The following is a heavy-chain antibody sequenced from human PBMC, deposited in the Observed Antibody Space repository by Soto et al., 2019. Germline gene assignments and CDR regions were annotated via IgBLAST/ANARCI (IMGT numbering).Heavy chain of an antibody. D-gene: IGHD5-18*01. Sequence: SVKVSCKASGFTFTSSAVQWVRQARGQRLEWIGWIVVGSGNTNYAQKFQERVTITRDMSTSTAYMELSSLRSEDTAVYYCAAGYSYGQEDFDPWGQGTLVTVSS. CDR2: IVVGSGNT. CDR1: GFTFTSSA. CDR3: AAGYSYGQEDFDP. J-gene: IGHJ5*02. V-gene: IGHV1-58*01.